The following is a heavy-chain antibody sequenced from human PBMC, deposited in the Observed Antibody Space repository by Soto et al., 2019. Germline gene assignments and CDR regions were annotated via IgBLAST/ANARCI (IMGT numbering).Heavy chain of an antibody. CDR1: GFTFSSNG. J-gene: IGHJ4*02. V-gene: IGHV3-33*01. CDR3: VRWGPEKTWDY. Sequence: PGGSLRLSCVASGFTFSSNGMHWVGQAPGKGLEWVAVIWYDGSKMYYAGSVKDRFTISRDNPKNTLYLQMDSLRAEDTAVYYCVRWGPEKTWDYWGQGTLVTVSS. CDR2: IWYDGSKM. D-gene: IGHD3-16*01.